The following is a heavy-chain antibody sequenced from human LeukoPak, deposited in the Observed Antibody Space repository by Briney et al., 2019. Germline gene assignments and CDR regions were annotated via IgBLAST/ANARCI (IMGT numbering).Heavy chain of an antibody. CDR1: GFTFDDYV. V-gene: IGHV3-21*01. CDR3: AREGATYDYYDSSGYPH. CDR2: ISSSSSYI. D-gene: IGHD3-22*01. J-gene: IGHJ4*02. Sequence: GGSVRLSCTASGFTFDDYVMSWVRQAPGKGLEWVSSISSSSSYIYYADSVKGRFTISRDNAKNSLYLQMNSLRAEDTAVYYCAREGATYDYYDSSGYPHWGQGTLVTVSS.